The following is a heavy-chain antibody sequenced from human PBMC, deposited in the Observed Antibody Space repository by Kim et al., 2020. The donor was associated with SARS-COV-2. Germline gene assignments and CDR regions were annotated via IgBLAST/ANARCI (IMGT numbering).Heavy chain of an antibody. D-gene: IGHD4-17*01. V-gene: IGHV3-23*01. J-gene: IGHJ4*02. Sequence: GGSLRLSCAASGFTFSNYAMSWVRQAPGKGLEWVSAISGSGSRTYSADSVEGRFTISRDNSKSTMYLQMNSLTAEDTAVYYCVKARAVTTVASLDYWGQGTLVTVSS. CDR2: ISGSGSRT. CDR1: GFTFSNYA. CDR3: VKARAVTTVASLDY.